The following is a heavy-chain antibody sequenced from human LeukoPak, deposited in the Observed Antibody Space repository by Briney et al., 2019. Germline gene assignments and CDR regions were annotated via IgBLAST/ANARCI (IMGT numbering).Heavy chain of an antibody. Sequence: DSVKVSCKASGYTFTSYYMHWVRQAPGQGLEWMGIINPSGGSTSYAQKFQGRVTMTRDTSTSTVYMELSSLRSEDTAVYYCARASGSVYYGMDVWGQGTTVTVSS. V-gene: IGHV1-46*01. CDR2: INPSGGST. CDR3: ARASGSVYYGMDV. CDR1: GYTFTSYY. D-gene: IGHD3-10*01. J-gene: IGHJ6*02.